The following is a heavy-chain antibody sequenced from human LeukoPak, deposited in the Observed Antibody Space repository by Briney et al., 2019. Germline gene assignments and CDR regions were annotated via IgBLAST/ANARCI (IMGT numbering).Heavy chain of an antibody. CDR3: ARETVLTMGSDAFDI. V-gene: IGHV1-2*02. D-gene: IGHD3-10*01. CDR1: GYTLTGYY. J-gene: IGHJ3*02. CDR2: INPKSGDT. Sequence: ASVTVSCKASGYTLTGYYMHWVRQAPGQGLEWMGWINPKSGDTKYAQKFQVRVTMTRDTSISTAFMELSSLRSDDTAVCYCARETVLTMGSDAFDIWGQGTMVTVSS.